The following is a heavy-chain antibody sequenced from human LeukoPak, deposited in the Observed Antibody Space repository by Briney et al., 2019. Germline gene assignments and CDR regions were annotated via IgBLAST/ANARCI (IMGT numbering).Heavy chain of an antibody. CDR3: ASSGSVDTAMTIDY. J-gene: IGHJ4*02. CDR2: IIPIFGTA. Sequence: GASVKVSCKASGGTFSSYVITWLRRAPGQGLGGLGGIIPIFGTANYAQKFQGRVTITADESTSTAYMELSSLRSEDTAVYYCASSGSVDTAMTIDYWGQGTLVTVSS. V-gene: IGHV1-69*13. D-gene: IGHD5-18*01. CDR1: GGTFSSYV.